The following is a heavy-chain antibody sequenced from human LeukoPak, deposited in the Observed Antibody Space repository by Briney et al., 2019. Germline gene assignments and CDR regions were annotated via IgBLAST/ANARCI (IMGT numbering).Heavy chain of an antibody. CDR1: GYTFSSYG. CDR2: ISGNNADS. CDR3: ARDAGYNCDY. D-gene: IGHD5-24*01. Sequence: ASVKVSCKPSGYTFSSYGISWVRQAPGQGLEWMGWISGNNADSKCAQKFQGRVTMITDTSTGTTYMEVRSLRSDDTAVYYCARDAGYNCDYWGQGTPVTVSS. J-gene: IGHJ4*02. V-gene: IGHV1-18*01.